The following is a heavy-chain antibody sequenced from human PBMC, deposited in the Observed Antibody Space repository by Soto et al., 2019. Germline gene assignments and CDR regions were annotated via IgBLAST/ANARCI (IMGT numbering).Heavy chain of an antibody. CDR3: ARAPPLAAAADYGMDV. CDR2: ISYDGSNK. V-gene: IGHV3-30-3*01. D-gene: IGHD6-13*01. J-gene: IGHJ6*02. CDR1: GFTFSSYA. Sequence: GGSLRLSCAASGFTFSSYAMHWVRQAPGKGLEWVAVISYDGSNKYYADSVKGRFTISRDNSKNTLYLQMNSLRAEDTAVYYCARAPPLAAAADYGMDVWGQGTTVTVSS.